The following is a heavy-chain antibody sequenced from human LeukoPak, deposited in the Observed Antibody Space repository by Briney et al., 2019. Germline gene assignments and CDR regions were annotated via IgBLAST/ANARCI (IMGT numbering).Heavy chain of an antibody. Sequence: GASVKVSCKASGGTFSSYAISWVRQAPGQGLEWMGRIIPILGIANYAQKFQGRVTITADKSTSTAYMELSSLRSEDTAVYYCAGPPGVVAAPAVYYQHWGQGTLVTVS. CDR1: GGTFSSYA. CDR3: AGPPGVVAAPAVYYQH. D-gene: IGHD2-15*01. J-gene: IGHJ1*01. CDR2: IIPILGIA. V-gene: IGHV1-69*04.